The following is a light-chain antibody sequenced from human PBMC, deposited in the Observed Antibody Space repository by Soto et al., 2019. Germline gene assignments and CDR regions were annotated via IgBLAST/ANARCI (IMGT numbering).Light chain of an antibody. V-gene: IGKV3-11*01. CDR2: DSS. J-gene: IGKJ4*01. Sequence: EIVLTQFPATLSLSPGDGATLSCRASQSVSSYLAWYQQKRGQAPRLLIYDSSNRATGIPARFSGSGSGTDFSLIISSLEPEDFAVYYCQQRSVWHLTFGGGTKVEIK. CDR3: QQRSVWHLT. CDR1: QSVSSY.